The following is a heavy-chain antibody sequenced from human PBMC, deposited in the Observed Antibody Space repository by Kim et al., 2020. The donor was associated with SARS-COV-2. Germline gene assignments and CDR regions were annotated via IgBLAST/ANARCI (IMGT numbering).Heavy chain of an antibody. Sequence: GGSLRLSCAASGFTFSSYEMNWVRQAPGKGLEWVSYISSSGSTIYYADSVKGRFTISRDNAKNSLYLQMNSLRAEDTAVYYCARVTVAGKSGYYYMDVWGKGTTVTVSS. D-gene: IGHD6-19*01. CDR2: ISSSGSTI. J-gene: IGHJ6*03. V-gene: IGHV3-48*03. CDR1: GFTFSSYE. CDR3: ARVTVAGKSGYYYMDV.